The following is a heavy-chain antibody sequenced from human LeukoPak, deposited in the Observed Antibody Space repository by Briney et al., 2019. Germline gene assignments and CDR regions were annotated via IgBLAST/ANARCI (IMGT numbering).Heavy chain of an antibody. CDR3: ATEGGADAFDI. V-gene: IGHV4-38-2*02. D-gene: IGHD3-10*01. J-gene: IGHJ3*02. Sequence: PSETLSLTCTVSGYSISSGHYWGWIRQPPGKGLEWIGSIYHSGSTYYNPSLKSRVTISVDTSKNQFSLKLSSVTAADTAVYYCATEGGADAFDIWGQGTMVTVSS. CDR2: IYHSGST. CDR1: GYSISSGHY.